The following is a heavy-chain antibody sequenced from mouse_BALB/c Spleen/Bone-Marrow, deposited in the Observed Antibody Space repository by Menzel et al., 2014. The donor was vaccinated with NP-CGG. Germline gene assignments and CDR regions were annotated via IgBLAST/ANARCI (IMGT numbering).Heavy chain of an antibody. CDR3: TRSWGKDAMDY. CDR1: GYAFSNYF. V-gene: IGHV1-54*01. J-gene: IGHJ4*01. Sequence: QVQLQQSGAELVRPGASVKVSCKASGYAFSNYFIEWVKKRPGQGLEWIGVINPGSNGANYSEKFKDKATLTADKSSSTAYMQLSSLTSDDSAVYFCTRSWGKDAMDYWGQGTSVTVSS. CDR2: INPGSNGA. D-gene: IGHD2-1*01.